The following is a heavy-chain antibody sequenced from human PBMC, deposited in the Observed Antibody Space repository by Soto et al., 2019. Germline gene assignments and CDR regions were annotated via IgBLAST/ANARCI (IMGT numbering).Heavy chain of an antibody. D-gene: IGHD3-16*01. CDR3: AREGDSPWDY. Sequence: QVQLQESGPGLVKPSETLSLTCTVSGGSISSYYWSWIRQPPGKGLEWIGYIYYSGSTNYNPSLKSRVTISVDTSKNQFSLKLSSVTAADTAVYYCAREGDSPWDYWGQGTLVTVSS. CDR2: IYYSGST. V-gene: IGHV4-59*01. CDR1: GGSISSYY. J-gene: IGHJ4*02.